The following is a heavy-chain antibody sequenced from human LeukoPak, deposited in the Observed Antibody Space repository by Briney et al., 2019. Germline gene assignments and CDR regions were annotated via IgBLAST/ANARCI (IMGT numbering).Heavy chain of an antibody. CDR2: IRSKPNKYAT. J-gene: IGHJ5*02. CDR3: TSADYFDTYAYYFS. Sequence: GGSLKLSCAASGFTFSASAMHWVRQASGKGLEWVGRIRSKPNKYATTYAASVKGRFTISRDDSKNTAYLQMNSLRTEDTAVYFCTSADYFDTYAYYFSWGQGTLVTVSS. CDR1: GFTFSASA. D-gene: IGHD3-16*01. V-gene: IGHV3-73*01.